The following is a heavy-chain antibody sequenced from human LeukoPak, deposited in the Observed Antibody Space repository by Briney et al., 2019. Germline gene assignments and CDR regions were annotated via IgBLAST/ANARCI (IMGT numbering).Heavy chain of an antibody. CDR1: GGSFSGYY. D-gene: IGHD2-15*01. CDR3: ARLLEPGVVADAFDI. Sequence: SETLSLTCAVYGGSFSGYYWGWIRQPPGKGLEWIGEINHSGSTNYNPSLKSRVTISVDTSKNQFSLKLSSVTAADTAVYYCARLLEPGVVADAFDIWGQGTMVTVSS. V-gene: IGHV4-34*01. J-gene: IGHJ3*02. CDR2: INHSGST.